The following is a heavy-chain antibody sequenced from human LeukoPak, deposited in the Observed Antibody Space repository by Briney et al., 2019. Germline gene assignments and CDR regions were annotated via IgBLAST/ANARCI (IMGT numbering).Heavy chain of an antibody. Sequence: SQTLSLTCAISGDSVSSNSVAWNWIRQSPSRGLEWLGRTYYRSQWFNDYAVSVKSRITIYPDTSKNQFSLQLSSMTPEDTAVYYCARDLHCSSASCSFDFWGQGTLVTVSS. CDR1: GDSVSSNSVA. J-gene: IGHJ4*02. CDR2: TYYRSQWFN. D-gene: IGHD2-2*01. CDR3: ARDLHCSSASCSFDF. V-gene: IGHV6-1*01.